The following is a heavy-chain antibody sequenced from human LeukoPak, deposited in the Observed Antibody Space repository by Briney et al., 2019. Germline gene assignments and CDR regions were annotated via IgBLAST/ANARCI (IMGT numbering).Heavy chain of an antibody. V-gene: IGHV3-21*01. CDR3: ARDLEAAAANFDY. D-gene: IGHD6-13*01. Sequence: GGSLRLSCAASGFTFSSYSMNWVRQAPGKGLEWVSSISSSSSYINYADSVKGRFTISGDNAKNSLYLQMNSLRAEDTAVYYCARDLEAAAANFDYWGQGTLVTVSS. J-gene: IGHJ4*02. CDR2: ISSSSSYI. CDR1: GFTFSSYS.